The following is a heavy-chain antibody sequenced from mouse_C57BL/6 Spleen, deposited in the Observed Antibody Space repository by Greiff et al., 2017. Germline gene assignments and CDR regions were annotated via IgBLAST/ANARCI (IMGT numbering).Heavy chain of an antibody. V-gene: IGHV1-80*01. CDR3: ARSTYDGYPYYYAMDY. J-gene: IGHJ4*01. D-gene: IGHD2-3*01. Sequence: VQLVESGAELVKPGASVKISCKASGYAFSSYWMNWVKQRPGKGLEWIGQIYPGDGDTNYNGKFKGKATLTADKSSSTAYMQLSSLTSEDSAVYFCARSTYDGYPYYYAMDYWGQGTSVTVSS. CDR2: IYPGDGDT. CDR1: GYAFSSYW.